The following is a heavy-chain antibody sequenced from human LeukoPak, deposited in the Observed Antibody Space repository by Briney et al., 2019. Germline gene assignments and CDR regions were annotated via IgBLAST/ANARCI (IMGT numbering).Heavy chain of an antibody. CDR2: ISSGSSYI. Sequence: GGSLRLSCAASGFTFSSYSMNWVRQAPGKGLEWVSSISSGSSYIYYADSVKGRFTISRDNAKNSLYLQMNSLRAEDTAVYYCAREYCSGGSCDESMDVWGKGTTVTVSS. CDR3: AREYCSGGSCDESMDV. D-gene: IGHD2-15*01. CDR1: GFTFSSYS. V-gene: IGHV3-21*01. J-gene: IGHJ6*03.